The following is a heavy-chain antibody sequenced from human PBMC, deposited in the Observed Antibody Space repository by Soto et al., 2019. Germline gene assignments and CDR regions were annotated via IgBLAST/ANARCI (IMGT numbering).Heavy chain of an antibody. V-gene: IGHV3-21*01. CDR2: ISSSSSYI. D-gene: IGHD2-2*01. J-gene: IGHJ6*02. Sequence: GGSLRLSCAASGFTFSSYSMNWVRQAPGKGLEWVSSISSSSSYIYYADSVKGRFTIPRDNAKNSLYLQMNSLRAEDTAVYYCARDGRPVVPAAEHGMDVWGQGTTVTVSS. CDR3: ARDGRPVVPAAEHGMDV. CDR1: GFTFSSYS.